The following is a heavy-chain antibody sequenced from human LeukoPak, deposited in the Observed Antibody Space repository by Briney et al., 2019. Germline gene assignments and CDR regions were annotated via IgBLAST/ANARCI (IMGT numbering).Heavy chain of an antibody. Sequence: ASVKVSCKASSYTLTTYGMSWVRQAHGQGLEWVGWISAYSGHTNYAQSHQARVTMTTDPSTGTAYMELRSLSSDDTAVYYCARAPSSCQLPYCYVTDYWGQGTLVTVSS. CDR2: ISAYSGHT. J-gene: IGHJ4*02. D-gene: IGHD2-2*02. CDR1: SYTLTTYG. CDR3: ARAPSSCQLPYCYVTDY. V-gene: IGHV1-18*01.